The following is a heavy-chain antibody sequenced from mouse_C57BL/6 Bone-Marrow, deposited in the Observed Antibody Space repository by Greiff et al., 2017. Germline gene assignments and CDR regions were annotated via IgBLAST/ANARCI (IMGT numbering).Heavy chain of an antibody. J-gene: IGHJ2*01. CDR3: ARSYGYDGYYFDY. V-gene: IGHV1-54*01. Sequence: VQLQQSGAELVRPGTSVKVSCKASGYAFTNYLIEWVKQRPGQGLEWIGVINPGSGGTNYNEKFKGKTTPTAAKSSSTAYMQLSSLTSEDSAVYFCARSYGYDGYYFDYWGQGTTLTVAS. CDR2: INPGSGGT. D-gene: IGHD2-2*01. CDR1: GYAFTNYL.